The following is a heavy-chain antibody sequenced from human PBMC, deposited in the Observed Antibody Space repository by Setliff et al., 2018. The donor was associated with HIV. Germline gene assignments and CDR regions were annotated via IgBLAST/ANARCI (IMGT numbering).Heavy chain of an antibody. J-gene: IGHJ4*02. CDR2: IFPNDQK. Sequence: GSGPTLENPTEALTLTCTVSGFSLRNTRMGVSWLRQPPGKSLEWLAHIFPNDQKSYSASLKSRVTISEDSSKSQVVLTMTNMDPLDTATYFCARYNFRRGYWDYFDYWGQGTQVTVSS. V-gene: IGHV2-26*01. D-gene: IGHD3-3*01. CDR1: GFSLRNTRMG. CDR3: ARYNFRRGYWDYFDY.